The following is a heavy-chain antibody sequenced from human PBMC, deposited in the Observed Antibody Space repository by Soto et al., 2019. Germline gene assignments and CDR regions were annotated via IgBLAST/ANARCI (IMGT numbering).Heavy chain of an antibody. D-gene: IGHD3-3*01. CDR3: ARNDFWSGLDTTNWFDP. CDR2: INPSGGST. CDR1: GYTFTSYY. V-gene: IGHV1-46*01. J-gene: IGHJ5*02. Sequence: ASVKVSCKASGYTFTSYYMHWVRQAPGQGLEWMGIINPSGGSTSYAQKFQGRVTMTTDTSTSTAYMELRSLRSDDTAVYYCARNDFWSGLDTTNWFDPWGQGTLVTVSS.